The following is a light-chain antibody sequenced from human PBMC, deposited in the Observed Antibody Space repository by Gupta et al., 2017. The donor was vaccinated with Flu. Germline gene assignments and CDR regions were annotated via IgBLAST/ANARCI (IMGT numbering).Light chain of an antibody. CDR3: QQYNSYSLT. V-gene: IGKV1-5*03. CDR1: QSISSY. Sequence: DIQLTQSPSTLSSSLGERVTISCRASQSISSYLAWYQQKPGKAPRLLIYKASSIDTGVPSRFSGSGSGTEFTLTISSLQPDDFATYYCQQYNSYSLTFGGGTKVEIK. J-gene: IGKJ4*01. CDR2: KAS.